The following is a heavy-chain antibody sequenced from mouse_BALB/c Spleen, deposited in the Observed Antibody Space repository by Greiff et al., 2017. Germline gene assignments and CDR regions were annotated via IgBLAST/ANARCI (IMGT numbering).Heavy chain of an antibody. J-gene: IGHJ3*01. CDR1: GYSITSDYA. CDR2: ISYSGST. CDR3: ARSYYFAY. Sequence: VQLKQSGPGLVKPSQSLSLTCTVTGYSITSDYAWNWIRQFPGNKLEWMGYISYSGSTSYNPSLKSRISITRDTSKNQFFLQLNSVTTEDTATYYCARSYYFAYWGQGTLVTVSA. V-gene: IGHV3-2*02. D-gene: IGHD2-1*01.